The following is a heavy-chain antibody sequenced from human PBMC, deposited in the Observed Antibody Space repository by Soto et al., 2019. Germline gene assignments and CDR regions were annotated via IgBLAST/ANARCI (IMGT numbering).Heavy chain of an antibody. V-gene: IGHV1-58*01. Sequence: SVKVSCKASGFTFTSSAVQWVRQARGQRXEWIGWIVVGSGNTNYAQKFQERVTITRDMSTSTAYMELSSLRSEDTAVYYCAAGLRYFDWLPYYYYGMDVWGQGTTVTVSS. D-gene: IGHD3-9*01. CDR2: IVVGSGNT. CDR3: AAGLRYFDWLPYYYYGMDV. J-gene: IGHJ6*02. CDR1: GFTFTSSA.